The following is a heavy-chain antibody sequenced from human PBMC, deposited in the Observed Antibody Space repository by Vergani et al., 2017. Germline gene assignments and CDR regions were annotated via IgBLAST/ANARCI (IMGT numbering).Heavy chain of an antibody. CDR2: ISYDGSNK. J-gene: IGHJ4*02. CDR3: ARSGYDFGSGYYTVLVGGGFDY. V-gene: IGHV3-30*01. D-gene: IGHD3-3*01. CDR1: GFTFSSYA. Sequence: QVQLVESGGGVVQPGRSLRLSCAASGFTFSSYAMHWVRQAPGKGLEWVAVISYDGSNKYYADSVKGRFTISRDNSKNTLYLQMNSLRAEDTAVYYCARSGYDFGSGYYTVLVGGGFDYWGQGTLVTVSS.